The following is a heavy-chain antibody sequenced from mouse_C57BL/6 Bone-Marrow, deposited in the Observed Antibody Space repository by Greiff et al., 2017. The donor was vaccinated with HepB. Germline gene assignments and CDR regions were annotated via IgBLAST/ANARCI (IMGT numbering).Heavy chain of an antibody. CDR1: GYTFTSYT. J-gene: IGHJ3*01. Sequence: VQLQQSGAELARPGASVKMSCKASGYTFTSYTMHWVKQRPGKGLEWIGYINPSSGYTKYNQKFKDKATLTADKSSCTAYMQLISLTSEDSAVYYCARGLPFAYWGQGTLVTVSA. V-gene: IGHV1-4*01. D-gene: IGHD3-1*01. CDR3: ARGLPFAY. CDR2: INPSSGYT.